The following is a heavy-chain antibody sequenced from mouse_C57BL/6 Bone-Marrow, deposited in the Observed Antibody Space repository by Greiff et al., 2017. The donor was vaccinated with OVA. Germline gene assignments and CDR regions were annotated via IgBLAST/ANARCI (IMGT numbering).Heavy chain of an antibody. CDR3: ESWV. J-gene: IGHJ2*01. CDR2: IDPSDSYT. V-gene: IGHV1-59*01. CDR1: GYTFTSYW. Sequence: VQLQQPGAELVRPGTSVKLSCKASGYTFTSYWMHWVKQRPGQGLEWIGVIDPSDSYTNYNQKFKGKATLTVDTSSSTDYMQLSSLTSADSACYYCESWVWGKGTTLTVSS.